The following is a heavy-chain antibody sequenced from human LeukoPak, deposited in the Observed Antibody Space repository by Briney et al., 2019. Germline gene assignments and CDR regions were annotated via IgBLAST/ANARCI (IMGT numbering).Heavy chain of an antibody. CDR1: GFTFSSFT. CDR3: ARDDGNYYDSSGFDY. D-gene: IGHD3-22*01. CDR2: ITSSSSYI. J-gene: IGHJ4*02. Sequence: GGSLRLSCAASGFTFSSFTMNWVRQAPGKGLEWVSSITSSSSYIYYADSVKGRFTISRDNAKNSLYLQMNSLRAEDTAVYYCARDDGNYYDSSGFDYWGQGTLVTVSS. V-gene: IGHV3-21*01.